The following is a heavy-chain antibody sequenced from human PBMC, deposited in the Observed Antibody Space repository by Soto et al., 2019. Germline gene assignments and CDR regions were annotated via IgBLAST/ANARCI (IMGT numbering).Heavy chain of an antibody. CDR1: GFTFSSYW. D-gene: IGHD2-15*01. J-gene: IGHJ6*03. Sequence: GGSLRLSCAASGFTFSSYWMSWVRQAPGKGLEWVANIKQDGSEKYYVDSVKGRFTISRDNAKSSLYLQMNSLRAEDTAVYYCARDGAYCSGGSCYYYYYYMDVWGKGTTVTVSS. CDR3: ARDGAYCSGGSCYYYYYYMDV. V-gene: IGHV3-7*03. CDR2: IKQDGSEK.